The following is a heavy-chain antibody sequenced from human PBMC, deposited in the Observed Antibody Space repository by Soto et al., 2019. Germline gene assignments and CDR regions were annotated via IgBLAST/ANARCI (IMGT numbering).Heavy chain of an antibody. CDR2: INWNGGST. CDR3: ASLTGRSVYYGMDV. Sequence: GGSLRLSCAASGFTFDDYGMSWVRQAPGKGLEWVSGINWNGGSTGYADSVKGRFTISRDNAKNSLYLQMNSLRAEDTALYYCASLTGRSVYYGMDVWGQGTTVTVSS. D-gene: IGHD3-16*01. CDR1: GFTFDDYG. J-gene: IGHJ6*02. V-gene: IGHV3-20*04.